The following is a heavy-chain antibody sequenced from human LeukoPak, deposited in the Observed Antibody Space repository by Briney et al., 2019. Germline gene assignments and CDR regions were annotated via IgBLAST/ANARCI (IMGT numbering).Heavy chain of an antibody. CDR1: GYTLTELS. Sequence: ASVKVSCKVSGYTLTELSMHWVRQAPGKGLEWMGGFDPEDGETIYAQKFQGRVTMTEDTSTDTAYMELSSLRSEDTAVYYCATGVPYYYDSSGYPTLFDYWSQGTLVTVSS. CDR3: ATGVPYYYDSSGYPTLFDY. J-gene: IGHJ4*02. D-gene: IGHD3-22*01. V-gene: IGHV1-24*01. CDR2: FDPEDGET.